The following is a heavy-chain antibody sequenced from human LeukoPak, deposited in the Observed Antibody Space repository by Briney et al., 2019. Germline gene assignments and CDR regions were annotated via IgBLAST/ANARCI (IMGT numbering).Heavy chain of an antibody. CDR2: IRSSGGST. Sequence: GGSLRLACAAAGFTFSSYAMSWVSQAQGKGREWVSAIRSSGGSTYYADSVKGRFTIYRDNSKNTLYLQMNSMRAEDTAIYYCAGPRTLTNDYWGQGTLVTVSS. D-gene: IGHD3-3*01. CDR1: GFTFSSYA. J-gene: IGHJ4*02. V-gene: IGHV3-23*01. CDR3: AGPRTLTNDY.